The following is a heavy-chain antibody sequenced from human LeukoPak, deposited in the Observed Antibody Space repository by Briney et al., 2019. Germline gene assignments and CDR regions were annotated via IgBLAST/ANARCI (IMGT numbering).Heavy chain of an antibody. CDR1: GYTFTGDY. D-gene: IGHD3-10*01. CDR3: ARGWSWGSGSSVFDY. V-gene: IGHV1-2*02. J-gene: IGHJ4*02. Sequence: GASVKVSCKASGYTFTGDYMHWVRQAPGQGLEWMGWINPNSGGTNYAQKLQGRATMTRDTSISTAYMELSRLRSDETAVYYCARGWSWGSGSSVFDYWGQGTLVTVSS. CDR2: INPNSGGT.